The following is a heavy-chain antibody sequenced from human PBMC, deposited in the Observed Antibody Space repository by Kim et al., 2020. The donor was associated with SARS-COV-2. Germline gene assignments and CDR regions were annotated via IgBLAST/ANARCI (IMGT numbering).Heavy chain of an antibody. CDR2: ET. D-gene: IGHD1-26*01. V-gene: IGHV1-24*01. CDR3: ATVSVGSVDY. J-gene: IGHJ4*02. Sequence: ETIYAQKFQGRVTMTEDTSTDTAYMELSSLRSEDTAVYYCATVSVGSVDYWGQGNLVTVSS.